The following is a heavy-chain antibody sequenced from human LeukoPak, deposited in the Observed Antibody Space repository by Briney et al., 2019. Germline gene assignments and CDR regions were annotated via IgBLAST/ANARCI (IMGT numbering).Heavy chain of an antibody. D-gene: IGHD3-22*01. J-gene: IGHJ4*02. CDR2: ISAYNGNT. V-gene: IGHV1-18*04. CDR3: ARDYYDSSGPDY. Sequence: ASVKVSCKASGNTFTDYYMHWLRQAPGQGLEWMGWISAYNGNTNYAQKFQGRVTMTTDTSTSTAYMELRSLRSDDTAVYYCARDYYDSSGPDYWGQGTLVTVSS. CDR1: GNTFTDYY.